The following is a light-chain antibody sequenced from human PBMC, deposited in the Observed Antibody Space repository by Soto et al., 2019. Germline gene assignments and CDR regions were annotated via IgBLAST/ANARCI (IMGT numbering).Light chain of an antibody. CDR2: GNS. V-gene: IGLV1-40*01. CDR1: SSNIGAGYD. CDR3: QAYDSSLSGSVV. Sequence: QSVLTQPPSVSGAPGQRVTISCTGSSSNIGAGYDVHWYQQLPGTAPKLLIYGNSNRPSGVPDRCSGSKSGTSASLAITGLQAEDEADYYCQAYDSSLSGSVVFGGGTKRTVL. J-gene: IGLJ2*01.